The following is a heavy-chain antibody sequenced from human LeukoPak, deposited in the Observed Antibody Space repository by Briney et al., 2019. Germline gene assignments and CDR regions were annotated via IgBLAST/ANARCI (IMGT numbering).Heavy chain of an antibody. CDR1: GFTFSSYG. Sequence: GGSLRLSCAASGFTFSSYGIHWVRQAPGKGLEWVAVIWYDGSNKYYADSVKGRFTISRDNSKNTLYLQMNSLRAEDTAVYYCARDSSGWTHFDYWGQGTLVTVSS. J-gene: IGHJ4*02. V-gene: IGHV3-33*01. CDR3: ARDSSGWTHFDY. CDR2: IWYDGSNK. D-gene: IGHD6-19*01.